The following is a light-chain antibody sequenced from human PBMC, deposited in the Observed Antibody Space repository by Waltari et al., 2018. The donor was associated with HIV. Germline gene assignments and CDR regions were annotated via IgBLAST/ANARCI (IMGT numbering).Light chain of an antibody. CDR2: EVP. CDR1: SSDVGGYNF. Sequence: QSALTQPPSASGSPGQSVTISCTGTSSDVGGYNFVSWYHQHPGKAPKLIFFEVPKRPSGVPARFSGSKTGNPASLTVSGLQADDEADYYCSSYAGGNNLVFGGGTKLSVL. CDR3: SSYAGGNNLV. V-gene: IGLV2-8*01. J-gene: IGLJ2*01.